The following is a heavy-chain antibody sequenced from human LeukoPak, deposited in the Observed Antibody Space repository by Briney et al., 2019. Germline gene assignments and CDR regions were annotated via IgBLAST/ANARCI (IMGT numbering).Heavy chain of an antibody. J-gene: IGHJ5*02. V-gene: IGHV1-8*03. D-gene: IGHD2-15*01. CDR3: ARGGYCSGGSCYGYNWFDP. CDR1: GYTFTSYD. CDR2: LNPNSGNT. Sequence: ASVKVSCKASGYTFTSYDINWVRQATGQGLEWMGWLNPNSGNTGYAQKFQGRVTITRNTSISTAYMELSSLRSEDTAVYYCARGGYCSGGSCYGYNWFDPWGQGTLVTVSS.